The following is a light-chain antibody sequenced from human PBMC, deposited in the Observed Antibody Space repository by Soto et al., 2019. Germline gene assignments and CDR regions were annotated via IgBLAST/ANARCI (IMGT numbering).Light chain of an antibody. CDR1: QSVSSY. CDR2: EAS. Sequence: EIVLTQSPATLSLSPGERATLSCRASQSVSSYLAWYPQKPGQAPRLLIYEASNRATGIPARFSGSGSGTDLTLTIRSLEPEEFAVYYCQQRSTLLILGGGTKV. J-gene: IGKJ4*01. V-gene: IGKV3-11*01. CDR3: QQRSTLLI.